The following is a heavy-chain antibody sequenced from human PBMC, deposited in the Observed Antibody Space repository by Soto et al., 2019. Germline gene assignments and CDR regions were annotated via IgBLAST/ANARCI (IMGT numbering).Heavy chain of an antibody. J-gene: IGHJ4*02. CDR1: GFTFSSYG. CDR2: IWYDGSNK. Sequence: QVQLVESGGGVVQPGRSLRLSCAASGFTFSSYGMHWVRQAPGKGLEWVAVIWYDGSNKYYADSVKGRFTISRDNSQNTLYLQMNSLRAEDTAVYYCARDRYSGSYDDFDCWGQGTLVTVSS. V-gene: IGHV3-33*01. D-gene: IGHD1-26*01. CDR3: ARDRYSGSYDDFDC.